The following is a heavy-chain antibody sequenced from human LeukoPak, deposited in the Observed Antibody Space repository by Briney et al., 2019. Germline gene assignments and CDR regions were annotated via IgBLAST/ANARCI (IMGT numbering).Heavy chain of an antibody. CDR2: INPSGGST. D-gene: IGHD4-17*01. Sequence: GASVKVSCKASGYTFTSYYMHWVRQAPGQGLEWMGIINPSGGSTGYAQKFQGRVTMTRDMSTSTVYMELSSLRSEDTAVYYCARSHDDYGDVQGAFDIWGQGTMVTVSS. CDR3: ARSHDDYGDVQGAFDI. V-gene: IGHV1-46*01. CDR1: GYTFTSYY. J-gene: IGHJ3*02.